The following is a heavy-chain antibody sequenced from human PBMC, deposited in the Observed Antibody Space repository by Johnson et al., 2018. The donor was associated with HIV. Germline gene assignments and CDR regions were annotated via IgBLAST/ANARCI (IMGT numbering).Heavy chain of an antibody. Sequence: VQLVESGGGVVQPGRSLRLSCAASGFAFSNYAMTWVRQAPGKGLEWVSSITGSGGNTYDADSVKGRFTISRDNSKNTLYLQMNSLTAEDPAIYYCAKDLTCGISALVIWGQGTVVTVSS. V-gene: IGHV3-23*04. CDR3: AKDLTCGISALVI. J-gene: IGHJ3*02. CDR2: ITGSGGNT. D-gene: IGHD3-3*02. CDR1: GFAFSNYA.